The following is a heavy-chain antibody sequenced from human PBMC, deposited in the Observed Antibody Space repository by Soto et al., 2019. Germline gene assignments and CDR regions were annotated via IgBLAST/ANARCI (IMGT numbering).Heavy chain of an antibody. V-gene: IGHV4-30-4*01. CDR1: GGSISSGDYY. D-gene: IGHD5-18*01. J-gene: IGHJ5*02. Sequence: SETLSLTCTVSGGSISSGDYYWSWIRQPPGKGLEWIGYIYYSGSTYYNPSLKSRVTISVDTSKNQFSLKLSSVTAADTAVYYWATYTAMVKYNWFDPWGQGTLVTVSS. CDR3: ATYTAMVKYNWFDP. CDR2: IYYSGST.